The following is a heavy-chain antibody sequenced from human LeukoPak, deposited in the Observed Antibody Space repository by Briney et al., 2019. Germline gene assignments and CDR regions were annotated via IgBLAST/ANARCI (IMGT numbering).Heavy chain of an antibody. CDR1: GFTFSSYS. V-gene: IGHV3-48*02. CDR3: ARELFSSDYIWGSYYHQFDY. Sequence: GVSLRLSCAASGFTFSSYSMNWVRQAPGKGLEWVSYISSSSSTIYYADSVKGRFTISRDNAKNSLYLQMNSLRDEDTAVYYCARELFSSDYIWGSYYHQFDYWGQGTLVTVSS. CDR2: ISSSSSTI. J-gene: IGHJ4*02. D-gene: IGHD3-16*01.